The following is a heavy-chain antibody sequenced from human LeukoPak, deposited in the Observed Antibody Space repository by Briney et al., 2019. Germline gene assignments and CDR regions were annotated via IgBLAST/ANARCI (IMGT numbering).Heavy chain of an antibody. D-gene: IGHD5-12*01. V-gene: IGHV3-23*01. Sequence: GGSLRLSCAASGFTFSNYEMNWVRQAPGKGLEWVSGVSGTGTNTYYLDPVMGRFTISRDNSKNTVYLQMNSLSAEDSALYYCAKWNGYADYWGRGTLVTVSS. CDR1: GFTFSNYE. J-gene: IGHJ4*02. CDR3: AKWNGYADY. CDR2: VSGTGTNT.